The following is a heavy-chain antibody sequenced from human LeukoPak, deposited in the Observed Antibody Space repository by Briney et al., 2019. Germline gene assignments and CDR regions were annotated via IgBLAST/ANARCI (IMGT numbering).Heavy chain of an antibody. CDR1: GFTFSSYA. V-gene: IGHV3-30*04. CDR3: ARTMVRGVILATFDF. J-gene: IGHJ4*02. D-gene: IGHD3-10*01. Sequence: QSGGSLRLSCAPSGFTFSSYAMHWVRQAPGKGLEWVAVISYDGSNKYYADSVKGRFTISRDNSKNTLYLQMNSLRAEDTAVYYCARTMVRGVILATFDFWGQGTLVTVSS. CDR2: ISYDGSNK.